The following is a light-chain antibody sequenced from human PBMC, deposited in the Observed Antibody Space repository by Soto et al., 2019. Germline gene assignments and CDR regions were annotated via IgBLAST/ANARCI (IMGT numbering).Light chain of an antibody. CDR1: QSFTTDY. J-gene: IGKJ1*01. Sequence: EIVLTQSPGTLSLSPGERATLSCRASQSFTTDYLAWFQQKPGQAPRLLLFNASSRATGISHRFSGSGSGKDFTLTISRLEPEDFAVYYCQQYGTSLPWTFGQGTKVDIK. CDR2: NAS. CDR3: QQYGTSLPWT. V-gene: IGKV3-20*01.